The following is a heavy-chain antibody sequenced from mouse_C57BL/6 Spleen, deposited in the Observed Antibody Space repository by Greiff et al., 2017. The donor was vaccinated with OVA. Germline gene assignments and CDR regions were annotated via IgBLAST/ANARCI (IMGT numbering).Heavy chain of an antibody. Sequence: QVQLQQSGAELAKPGASVKLSCKASGYTFTRYWMHWVKQRPGQGLEWIGYINPSSGYTTYNQKFKDKATLTADKSSSTAYMQLSSLTYEDSAVYYCARREENESWFAYWGQGTLVTVSA. V-gene: IGHV1-7*01. CDR2: INPSSGYT. J-gene: IGHJ3*01. CDR3: ARREENESWFAY. CDR1: GYTFTRYW.